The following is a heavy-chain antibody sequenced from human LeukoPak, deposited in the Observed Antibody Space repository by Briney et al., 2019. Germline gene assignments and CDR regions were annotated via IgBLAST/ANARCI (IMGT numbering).Heavy chain of an antibody. J-gene: IGHJ4*02. CDR2: IYYSGST. D-gene: IGHD3-22*01. V-gene: IGHV4-59*01. CDR1: GGHMSTYY. CDR3: ARGITDSIWYLDY. Sequence: SETLCLTCTVSGGHMSTYYWSWIRQAPGKGLEWIGYIYYSGSTKYNPSLKSRVTISVDTSKNQFSLKLSSVTAADTAVYFCARGITDSIWYLDYWGQGTLVTVSS.